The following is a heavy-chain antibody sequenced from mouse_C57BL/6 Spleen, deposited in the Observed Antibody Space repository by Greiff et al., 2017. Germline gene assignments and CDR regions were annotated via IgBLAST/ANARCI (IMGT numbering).Heavy chain of an antibody. CDR3: ARKLYYYGSSYPFFDY. V-gene: IGHV1-72*01. Sequence: QVQLQQPGAELVKPGASVKLSCTASGYTFTSYWMHWVTQTPGRGLEWLGRIDPNSGGTKYNENFKSKATLTVDKPSSTAYMQRSSLTSEDSAVYYCARKLYYYGSSYPFFDYWGQGTTLTVSS. CDR2: IDPNSGGT. D-gene: IGHD1-1*01. J-gene: IGHJ2*01. CDR1: GYTFTSYW.